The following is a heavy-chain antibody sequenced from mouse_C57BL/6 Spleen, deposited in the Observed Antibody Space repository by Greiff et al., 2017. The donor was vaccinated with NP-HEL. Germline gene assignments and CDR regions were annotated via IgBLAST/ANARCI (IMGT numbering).Heavy chain of an antibody. J-gene: IGHJ4*01. Sequence: DVKLVESGGGLVKPGGSLKLSCAASGFTFSDYGMHWVRQAPEKGLEWVAYISSGSSTIYYADTVKGRFTISRDNAKNTLFLQMTSLRSEDTAMYYCARDYYYGSSFPYAMDYWGQGTSVTVSS. CDR3: ARDYYYGSSFPYAMDY. V-gene: IGHV5-17*01. CDR2: ISSGSSTI. D-gene: IGHD1-1*01. CDR1: GFTFSDYG.